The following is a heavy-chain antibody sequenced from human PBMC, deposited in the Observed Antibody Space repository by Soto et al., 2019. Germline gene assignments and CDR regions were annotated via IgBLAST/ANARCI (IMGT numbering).Heavy chain of an antibody. Sequence: GGSLILSCAASGFTFSSYAMSWVRQAPGKGLEWVSAISGSGGSTYYADSVKGRFTISRDNSKNTLYLQMNSLRAEDTAVYYCAKASNYYDSSGSNEDSFGHWGHGTPVTV. J-gene: IGHJ4*01. CDR3: AKASNYYDSSGSNEDSFGH. D-gene: IGHD3-22*01. V-gene: IGHV3-23*01. CDR1: GFTFSSYA. CDR2: ISGSGGST.